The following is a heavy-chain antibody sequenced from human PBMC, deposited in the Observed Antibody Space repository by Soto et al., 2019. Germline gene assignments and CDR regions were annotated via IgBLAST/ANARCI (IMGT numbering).Heavy chain of an antibody. Sequence: ASVKVSCKASGYTFTSYGISWVRQAPGQGLEWMGWISAYNGNTNYAQKLQGRVTMTTDTSTSTAYMELRSLRSDDTAVYYCARDRKLRVAAVSSAPNCFDPWGQGTRVTVSS. D-gene: IGHD6-25*01. J-gene: IGHJ5*02. V-gene: IGHV1-18*01. CDR1: GYTFTSYG. CDR3: ARDRKLRVAAVSSAPNCFDP. CDR2: ISAYNGNT.